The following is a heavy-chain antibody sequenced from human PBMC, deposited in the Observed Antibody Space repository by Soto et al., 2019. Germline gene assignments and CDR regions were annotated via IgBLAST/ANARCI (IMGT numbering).Heavy chain of an antibody. CDR3: SRGILV. V-gene: IGHV4-31*03. CDR2: ISYGGTT. CDR1: GGSMNSGGYC. D-gene: IGHD2-15*01. J-gene: IGHJ4*02. Sequence: QVQLQESGPGLVKPSQTLSLTCTVSGGSMNSGGYCWSWIRQHPGEGLEWIGCISYGGTTSYNPYLTSRVIISVDTSKNQFSLKLTSVTAADTAVYYCSRGILVWGQGTLITVSS.